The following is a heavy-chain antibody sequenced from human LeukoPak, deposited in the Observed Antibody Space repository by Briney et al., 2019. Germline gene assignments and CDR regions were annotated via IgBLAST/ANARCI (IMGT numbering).Heavy chain of an antibody. Sequence: PVKVSCKASGGTFSSYAISWVRQAPGQGLEWMGRIIPIFGTANYAQKFQGRVTITTDESTSTAYMELSSLRSEDTAVYYCARGRGKNYYDSSGYYFNWFDPWGQGTLVTVSS. CDR2: IIPIFGTA. CDR3: ARGRGKNYYDSSGYYFNWFDP. D-gene: IGHD3-22*01. CDR1: GGTFSSYA. V-gene: IGHV1-69*05. J-gene: IGHJ5*02.